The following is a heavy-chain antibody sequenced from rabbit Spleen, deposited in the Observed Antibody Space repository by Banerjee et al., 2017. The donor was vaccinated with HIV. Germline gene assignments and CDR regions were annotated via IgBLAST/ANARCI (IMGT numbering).Heavy chain of an antibody. CDR1: GVSFSTNSY. D-gene: IGHD1-1*01. CDR2: IDTGNSDFT. Sequence: QSLEESGGDLVKPGASLTLTCKASGVSFSTNSYICWVRQAPGKGLEWIACIDTGNSDFTYFASWAKGRFTCFKTSSTTVTLQMTSLTAADTATYFCARDTSSSFSSYGMDLWGQGTLVTVS. J-gene: IGHJ6*01. V-gene: IGHV1S40*01. CDR3: ARDTSSSFSSYGMDL.